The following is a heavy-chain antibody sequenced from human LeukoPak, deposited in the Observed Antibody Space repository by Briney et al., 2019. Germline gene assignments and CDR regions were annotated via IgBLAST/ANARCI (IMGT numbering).Heavy chain of an antibody. CDR2: IIPILGIA. J-gene: IGHJ4*02. V-gene: IGHV1-69*04. D-gene: IGHD5-18*01. CDR1: GGTFSSYT. Sequence: SVKVSCKASGGTFSSYTISRVRQAPGQGLEWMGRIIPILGIANYAQKFQGRVTITADKSTSTAYMELSSLRSEDTAVYYCARDGGASGYSYGYTPLDYWGQGTLVTVSS. CDR3: ARDGGASGYSYGYTPLDY.